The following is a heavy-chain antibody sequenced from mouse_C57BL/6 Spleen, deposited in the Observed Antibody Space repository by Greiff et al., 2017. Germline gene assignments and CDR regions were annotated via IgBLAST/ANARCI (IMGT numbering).Heavy chain of an antibody. V-gene: IGHV1-59*01. J-gene: IGHJ1*03. CDR3: ARGGNYPYFDV. Sequence: QVKLQQPGAELVRPGTSVKLSCKASGYTFTSYWMHWVKQRPGQGLEWIGVIDPSDSYTNYNQKFKGKATLTVDKSSSTAYMQLSSLTSEDSAVYYCARGGNYPYFDVWGTGTTVTVSS. CDR2: IDPSDSYT. CDR1: GYTFTSYW. D-gene: IGHD2-1*01.